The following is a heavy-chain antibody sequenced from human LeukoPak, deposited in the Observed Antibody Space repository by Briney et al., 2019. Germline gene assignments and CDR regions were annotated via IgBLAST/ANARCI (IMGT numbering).Heavy chain of an antibody. CDR2: ISSSSSYI. CDR3: ARVGNDFWSGYSLNYYMDV. J-gene: IGHJ6*03. D-gene: IGHD3-3*01. V-gene: IGHV3-21*01. CDR1: GFTFSSYS. Sequence: GGSLRLSCAASGFTFSSYSMNWVRQAPGKGLEWVSSISSSSSYIYYADSVKGRFTISRDNAKNSLYLQMNSLRAEDTAVYYCARVGNDFWSGYSLNYYMDVWGKGTTVTVSS.